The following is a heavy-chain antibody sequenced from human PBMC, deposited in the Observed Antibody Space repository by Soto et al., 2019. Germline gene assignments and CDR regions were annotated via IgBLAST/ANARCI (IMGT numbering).Heavy chain of an antibody. V-gene: IGHV3-30-3*01. CDR1: EFTFSSYA. Sequence: GGSLGLTFAASEFTFSSYAMHGVRQAPGKGLEWVAVISYDGSNKYYADSVKGRFTISRDNSKNTLYLQMNSLRAEDTAVYYCARTTHDYAFDIWGQGTMVTVSS. D-gene: IGHD3-3*01. CDR3: ARTTHDYAFDI. CDR2: ISYDGSNK. J-gene: IGHJ3*02.